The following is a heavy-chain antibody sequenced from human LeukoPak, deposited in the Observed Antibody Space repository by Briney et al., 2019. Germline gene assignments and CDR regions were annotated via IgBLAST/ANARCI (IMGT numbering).Heavy chain of an antibody. Sequence: GRSLRLSCAASGFTFSSYGMHWVRQAPGKGLEWVAVIWYDGSNKYYADSVKGRFTISRDNSKNTLYLQMNSLRAEDTAVYYCARDQGYSSGWCPYWGQGTLVTVSS. V-gene: IGHV3-33*01. CDR2: IWYDGSNK. CDR3: ARDQGYSSGWCPY. J-gene: IGHJ4*02. D-gene: IGHD6-19*01. CDR1: GFTFSSYG.